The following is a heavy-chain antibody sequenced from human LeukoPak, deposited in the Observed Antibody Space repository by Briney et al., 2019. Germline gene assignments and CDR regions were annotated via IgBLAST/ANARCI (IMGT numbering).Heavy chain of an antibody. CDR2: TSARGDST. CDR1: GFTVGFTVSSQY. D-gene: IGHD4-23*01. CDR3: AKRSDYGGNWNYFDY. J-gene: IGHJ4*02. Sequence: GGSLRLSCAASGFTVGFTVSSQYMSWVRQAPGKGLEWVSATSARGDSTYYSDSVKGRFTISRDNSKNTLYLQLNSLRAEDTAVYYCAKRSDYGGNWNYFDYWGQGTLVTVSS. V-gene: IGHV3-23*01.